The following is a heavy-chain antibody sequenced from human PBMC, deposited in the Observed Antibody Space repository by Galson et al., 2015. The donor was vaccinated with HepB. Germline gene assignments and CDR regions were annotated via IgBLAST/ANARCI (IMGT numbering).Heavy chain of an antibody. CDR2: ISSTGGST. D-gene: IGHD3-10*01. CDR1: GFAFSSYA. Sequence: SLRLSCAASGFAFSSYAMSWVRQAPGKSLEWVSSISSTGGSTFYADSVKGRFIISRDKSKNTLYMQLNSLRVEDTALYYCAKDSLVDYYGSGTLWAFDIWGQGTMVTVSS. V-gene: IGHV3-23*01. J-gene: IGHJ3*02. CDR3: AKDSLVDYYGSGTLWAFDI.